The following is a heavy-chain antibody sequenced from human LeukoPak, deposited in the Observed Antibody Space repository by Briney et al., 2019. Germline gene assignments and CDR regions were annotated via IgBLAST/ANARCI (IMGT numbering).Heavy chain of an antibody. D-gene: IGHD6-13*01. CDR1: GGTFSSYA. Sequence: ASVKVSCKASGGTFSSYAISWVRQAPGQGLEWMGGIIPIFGTANYAQKFQGRVTITADESTGTAYMELSSLRSEDTAVYYCARGRGSSSWYNYWGQGTLVTVSS. V-gene: IGHV1-69*13. J-gene: IGHJ4*02. CDR3: ARGRGSSSWYNY. CDR2: IIPIFGTA.